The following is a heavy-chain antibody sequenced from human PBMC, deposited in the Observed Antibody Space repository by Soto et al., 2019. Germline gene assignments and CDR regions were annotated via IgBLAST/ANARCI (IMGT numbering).Heavy chain of an antibody. Sequence: QVQLVQSGAQVKKPGASVKVSCKASGYTFSSSSISWVRQAPGQGLECMGWISVYNGNTNYSPTLQGRVTMSTDTPTGTAYMESRSQRSEDTAVYYCARNASGGFDSWGQGTLVTVSS. J-gene: IGHJ4*02. CDR1: GYTFSSSS. D-gene: IGHD3-16*01. V-gene: IGHV1-18*01. CDR2: ISVYNGNT. CDR3: ARNASGGFDS.